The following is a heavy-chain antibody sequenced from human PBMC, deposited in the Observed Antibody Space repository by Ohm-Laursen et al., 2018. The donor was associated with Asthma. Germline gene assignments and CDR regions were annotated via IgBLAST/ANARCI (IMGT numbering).Heavy chain of an antibody. CDR2: TNPDSGNT. J-gene: IGHJ5*02. D-gene: IGHD3-16*01. CDR1: GYTFTSYA. Sequence: ASVKVSCKASGYTFTSYAMHWVRQAPGQRPEWMGRTNPDSGNTQYSHKFQGRVTISSDTSATTAYLELSSLRSEDTAVYYCAIGAGTDYFDPWGQGTQVTVSS. V-gene: IGHV1-3*01. CDR3: AIGAGTDYFDP.